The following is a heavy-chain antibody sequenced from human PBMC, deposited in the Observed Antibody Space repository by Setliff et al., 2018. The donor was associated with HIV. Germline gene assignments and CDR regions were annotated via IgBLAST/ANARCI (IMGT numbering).Heavy chain of an antibody. J-gene: IGHJ3*01. CDR1: GYIFTNQY. CDR3: AKGYTCSVVGALDV. V-gene: IGHV1-18*01. CDR2: ISPHNGNT. D-gene: IGHD1-1*01. Sequence: ASVKVSCKASGYIFTNQYITWVRQAPGQGLEWMGWISPHNGNTKYGEKFQARVTMTADTSTTAAYMELRSLTSDDTAMYYCAKGYTCSVVGALDVWGQGTRVTVSS.